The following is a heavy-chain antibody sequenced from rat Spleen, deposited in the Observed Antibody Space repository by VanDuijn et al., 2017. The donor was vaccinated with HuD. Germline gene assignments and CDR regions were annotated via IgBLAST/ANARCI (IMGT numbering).Heavy chain of an antibody. CDR3: ARRGYYSGDVGYVMDA. CDR2: ISTGGGNT. J-gene: IGHJ4*01. V-gene: IGHV5S23*01. Sequence: EVQLVESDGGLVQPGRSLKLSCAASGFTFSDYYMAWVRQAPTKGLEWVASISTGGGNTYYRDSVKGRFTISRDNAKSTLYLQMDSLRSEDTATYYCARRGYYSGDVGYVMDAWGQGASVTVSS. CDR1: GFTFSDYY. D-gene: IGHD1-1*01.